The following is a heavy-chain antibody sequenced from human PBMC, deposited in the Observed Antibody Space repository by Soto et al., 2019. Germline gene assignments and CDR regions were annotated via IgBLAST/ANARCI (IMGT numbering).Heavy chain of an antibody. CDR1: GGTFSRHA. D-gene: IGHD3-10*01. J-gene: IGHJ5*02. CDR3: ARDSGYGSGNWFDP. V-gene: IGHV1-69*01. CDR2: IIPIFGTA. Sequence: QVQLVQSGAEVRKPGSSVKVSCKASGGTFSRHAISWVRQAPGQGLEWMGGIIPIFGTANHAQKFQGRVTIIADESTSTVYMELSSLRSEDTAVYYCARDSGYGSGNWFDPWGQGTLVTVSS.